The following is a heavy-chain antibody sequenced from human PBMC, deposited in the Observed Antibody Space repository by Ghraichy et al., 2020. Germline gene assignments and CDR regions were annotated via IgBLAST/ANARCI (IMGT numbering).Heavy chain of an antibody. CDR3: ARLTGKEYDFWSDYYGRHNYFHAMDV. D-gene: IGHD3-3*01. V-gene: IGHV2-70*01. Sequence: SGPTLVKPTETLTLTCTFSGFSLNSSGMCVNWIRQTPGKALEWLALIDWDDGKYYSTSLTTRLTISKDTSKNQVVLTMTNMDPADTATYFCARLTGKEYDFWSDYYGRHNYFHAMDVWGQGTTVIVSS. CDR2: IDWDDGK. J-gene: IGHJ6*02. CDR1: GFSLNSSGMC.